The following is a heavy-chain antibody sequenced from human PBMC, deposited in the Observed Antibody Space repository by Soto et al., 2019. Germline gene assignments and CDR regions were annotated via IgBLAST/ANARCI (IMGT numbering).Heavy chain of an antibody. Sequence: QVQLVESGGGVVQPGRSLRLSCTASQFTFSNYAMHWVRQAPGKGLEWVAFIWYDGSNEYYADSVKGRFTISRDNSKNTLYLQMNSLRVADTAVYYCAGRGLVETNCDLDYWGQGTLVTVSS. J-gene: IGHJ4*02. D-gene: IGHD6-19*01. V-gene: IGHV3-33*01. CDR3: AGRGLVETNCDLDY. CDR2: IWYDGSNE. CDR1: QFTFSNYA.